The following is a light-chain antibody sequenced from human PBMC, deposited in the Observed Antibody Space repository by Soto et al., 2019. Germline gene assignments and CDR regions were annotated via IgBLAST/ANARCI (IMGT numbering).Light chain of an antibody. V-gene: IGKV3-20*01. CDR3: QQYGGSPRT. CDR2: DAS. CDR1: QSVSSY. J-gene: IGKJ1*01. Sequence: IVLTQSPATLSLSPGERATLSCRASQSVSSYLAWYQQKPGQAPRLLIYDASSRATGIPDRFSGSGSGTDFTLTISRLEPEDFAVYYCQQYGGSPRTFGQGTKVDI.